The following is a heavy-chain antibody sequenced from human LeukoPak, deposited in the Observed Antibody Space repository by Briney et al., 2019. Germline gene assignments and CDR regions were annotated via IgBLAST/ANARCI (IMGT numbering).Heavy chain of an antibody. Sequence: GGSLRLSCAASGFTFSSYAMSWVRQAPGKGLEWVSAISGSGGSTYYADSVKGRFTISRDNSKSTLYLQMNSLRAEDTAVYYCATVVVVAGHYWGQGTLVTVSS. D-gene: IGHD2-15*01. CDR2: ISGSGGST. V-gene: IGHV3-23*01. CDR1: GFTFSSYA. J-gene: IGHJ4*02. CDR3: ATVVVVAGHY.